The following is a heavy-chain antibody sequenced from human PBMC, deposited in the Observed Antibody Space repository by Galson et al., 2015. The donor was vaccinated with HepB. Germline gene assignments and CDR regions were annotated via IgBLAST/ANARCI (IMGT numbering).Heavy chain of an antibody. CDR3: ATVAWKINPGFDI. J-gene: IGHJ3*02. D-gene: IGHD1-1*01. CDR1: GFFFSSYP. V-gene: IGHV3-30*04. Sequence: SLRLSCAGSGFFFSSYPIHWVRQAPGKGLEWVAVLSYDGKEKHYADSVEGRFTIARDNSKNTVYPEMSSLRLEDTAVYYCATVAWKINPGFDIWGRGSMVTVSP. CDR2: LSYDGKEK.